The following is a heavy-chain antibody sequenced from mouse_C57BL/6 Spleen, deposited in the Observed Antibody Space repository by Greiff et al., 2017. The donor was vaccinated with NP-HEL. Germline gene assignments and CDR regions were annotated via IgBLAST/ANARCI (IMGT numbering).Heavy chain of an antibody. CDR1: EYEFPSHD. J-gene: IGHJ4*01. CDR2: INSDGGST. V-gene: IGHV5-2*01. CDR3: ARHGATVVATEAMDY. Sequence: EVKVVDSGGGLVQPGESLKLSCESNEYEFPSHDMSWVRKTPEKRLELVAAINSDGGSTYYPDTMERRFIISRDNTKKTLYLQMSSLRSEDTALYYCARHGATVVATEAMDYWGQGTSVTVSS. D-gene: IGHD1-1*01.